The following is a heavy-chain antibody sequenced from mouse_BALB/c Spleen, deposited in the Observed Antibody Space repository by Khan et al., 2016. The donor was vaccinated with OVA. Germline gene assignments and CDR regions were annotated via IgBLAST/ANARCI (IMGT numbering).Heavy chain of an antibody. V-gene: IGHV1-31*01. Sequence: VQLKQSGPELMKPGASVKISCKASGYSFTSYYIHWMIESHGTSLEWIVYIDPFSVATTYNQKFKGKATWTVDKSSNTAYIHLRNLTSEDSAVYYCTRHGYVAWFTYWGQGTLVTVSA. CDR2: IDPFSVAT. J-gene: IGHJ3*01. CDR3: TRHGYVAWFTY. CDR1: GYSFTSYY. D-gene: IGHD2-2*01.